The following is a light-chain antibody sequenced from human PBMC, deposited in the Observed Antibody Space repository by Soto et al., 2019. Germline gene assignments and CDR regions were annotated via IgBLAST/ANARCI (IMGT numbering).Light chain of an antibody. CDR2: EGN. V-gene: IGLV2-23*01. Sequence: QYALTQPASVSGSPGQSITISCTYNLVSLYQQHPGKAPKLMIYEGNKRPSGVSNRCSGSKSGNTASLTISGLQAEDEADYYCCSYAGQRVVFGGGTQLTVL. CDR1: NL. CDR3: CSYAGQRVV. J-gene: IGLJ2*01.